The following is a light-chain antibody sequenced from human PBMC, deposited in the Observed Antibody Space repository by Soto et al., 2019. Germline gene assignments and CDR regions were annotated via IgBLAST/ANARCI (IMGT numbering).Light chain of an antibody. J-gene: IGLJ3*02. CDR2: EGG. V-gene: IGLV2-23*01. Sequence: QSVLTQPASVSGSPGQSITISCTGTSSDVGSYNLVSWYQQHPGKAPKLMIYEGGKRPSGVSNRFSGSKSGNTASLTISGRQTEDEADYYCCSYVGSSTSWVFGGGTKLTV. CDR3: CSYVGSSTSWV. CDR1: SSDVGSYNL.